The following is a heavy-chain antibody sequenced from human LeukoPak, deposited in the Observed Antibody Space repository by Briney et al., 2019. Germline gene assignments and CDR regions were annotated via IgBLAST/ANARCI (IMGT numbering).Heavy chain of an antibody. J-gene: IGHJ6*02. Sequence: ASVKVSCKASGYTFTSYGISWVRQAPGQGLEWMGWISTYNGNTEYAQKLQDRVTMTTDTSTSTAYMELRSLRSDDTAVYYCARATYYYTSNGMDVWGQGTTVTVSS. D-gene: IGHD3-22*01. CDR2: ISTYNGNT. CDR1: GYTFTSYG. CDR3: ARATYYYTSNGMDV. V-gene: IGHV1-18*01.